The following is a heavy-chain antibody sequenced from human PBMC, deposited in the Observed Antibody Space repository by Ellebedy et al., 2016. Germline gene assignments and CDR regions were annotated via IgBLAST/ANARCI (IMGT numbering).Heavy chain of an antibody. CDR2: LYNSGST. CDR1: GGSISSYY. Sequence: SETLSLTCTVSGGSISSYYWSWIRQSPGKGLEWIGSLYNSGSTSYNPSLKSRVTISVDTSKDQLSLKLTSVTAADTAVYYCAGTDKWLAPEYWGQGTLVTVSS. V-gene: IGHV4-59*08. CDR3: AGTDKWLAPEY. J-gene: IGHJ4*02. D-gene: IGHD3-22*01.